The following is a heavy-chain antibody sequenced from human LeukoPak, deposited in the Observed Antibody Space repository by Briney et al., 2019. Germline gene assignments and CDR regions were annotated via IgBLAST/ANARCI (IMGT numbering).Heavy chain of an antibody. CDR2: ISSDGSNK. J-gene: IGHJ4*02. Sequence: GGSLRLSCAASGFTFTTYGLHWVRQAPGKGLEWVAVISSDGSNKYYADSVKGRFTISRDNAKNSLYLQMNSLRDEDTAVYYCARDQGYGDYWGQGTLVTVSS. V-gene: IGHV3-30*03. CDR1: GFTFTTYG. D-gene: IGHD5-12*01. CDR3: ARDQGYGDY.